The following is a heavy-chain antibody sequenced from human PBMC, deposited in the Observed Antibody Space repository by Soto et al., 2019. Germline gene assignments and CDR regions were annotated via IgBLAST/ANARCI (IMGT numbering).Heavy chain of an antibody. Sequence: SGPTLVNHTQTLTMTCPFSGFSLSTSGVGVGWIRQPPGKALEWLALIYWNDDKRYSPSLQSRLTITKDTSKNQVVLTMTNMDPVDTATYYCAHSVGEECSSTSCVSWFDPWGQGTLVTVSS. J-gene: IGHJ5*02. CDR2: IYWNDDK. CDR1: GFSLSTSGVG. D-gene: IGHD2-2*01. V-gene: IGHV2-5*01. CDR3: AHSVGEECSSTSCVSWFDP.